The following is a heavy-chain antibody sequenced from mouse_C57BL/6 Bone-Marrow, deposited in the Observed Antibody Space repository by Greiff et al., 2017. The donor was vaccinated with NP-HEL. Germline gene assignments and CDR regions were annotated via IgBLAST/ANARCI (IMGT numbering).Heavy chain of an antibody. CDR2: INPGSGGT. J-gene: IGHJ2*01. D-gene: IGHD2-3*01. Sequence: VQLVESGAELVRPGTSVKVSCKASGYAFTNYLIEWVKQRPGQGLEWIGVINPGSGGTNYNEKFKGKATLTADKSSSTAYMQLSSLTSEDSAVYFCARVGYYVDFDYWGQGTTLTVSS. CDR1: GYAFTNYL. CDR3: ARVGYYVDFDY. V-gene: IGHV1-54*01.